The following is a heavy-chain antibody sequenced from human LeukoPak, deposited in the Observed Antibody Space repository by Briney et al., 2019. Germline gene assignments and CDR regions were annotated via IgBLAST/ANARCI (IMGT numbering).Heavy chain of an antibody. Sequence: SVKVSCKASGGTFISYAISWVRQAPGQGLEWMGGIIPIFGTANYAQKFQGRVTITADESTSTAYMELSSLRSEDTAVYYCASARGYSYGQLDYWGQGTLVTVSS. CDR3: ASARGYSYGQLDY. CDR1: GGTFISYA. CDR2: IIPIFGTA. V-gene: IGHV1-69*13. D-gene: IGHD5-18*01. J-gene: IGHJ4*02.